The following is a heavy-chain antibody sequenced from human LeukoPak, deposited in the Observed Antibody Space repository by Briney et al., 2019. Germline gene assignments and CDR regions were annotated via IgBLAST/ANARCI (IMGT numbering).Heavy chain of an antibody. J-gene: IGHJ3*02. CDR3: ARHAYPRGTSDFFDI. Sequence: SETLSLTCSVYGGSIRSSDYYWGWIRQPPGKGLEWIGSIYYSGSTYYNPYLKSRVTISVDTSKNQFPLKLSSVTAADTAVYYCARHAYPRGTSDFFDIWGQGTMVTVSS. V-gene: IGHV4-39*01. CDR1: GGSIRSSDYY. D-gene: IGHD3-3*01. CDR2: IYYSGST.